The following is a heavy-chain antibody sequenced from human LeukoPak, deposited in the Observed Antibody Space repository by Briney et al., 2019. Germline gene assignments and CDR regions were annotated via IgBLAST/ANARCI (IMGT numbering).Heavy chain of an antibody. D-gene: IGHD6-6*01. J-gene: IGHJ4*02. V-gene: IGHV6-1*01. Sequence: SQTLSLTCAISGDSVSSNSAAWNWIRQSPSRGLEWLGRTYYRSKWYNDYAVSVKSRITINPDTSKNQFSLQLNSVTPEGTAVYYCARVPLAARPGWYFDYWGQGTLVTVSS. CDR2: TYYRSKWYN. CDR1: GDSVSSNSAA. CDR3: ARVPLAARPGWYFDY.